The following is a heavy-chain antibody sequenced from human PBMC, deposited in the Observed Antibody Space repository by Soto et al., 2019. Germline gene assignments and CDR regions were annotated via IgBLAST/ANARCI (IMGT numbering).Heavy chain of an antibody. CDR3: ARDRLFTIFGVVSWLDP. Sequence: ASVKVSCKASGYTFTSYGISWVRQAPGQGLEWMGWISAYNGNTNYAQKLQGRVTMTTDTSTSTAYMELRSLRSDDTAVYYCARDRLFTIFGVVSWLDPWGQGTLVTVCS. D-gene: IGHD3-3*01. CDR2: ISAYNGNT. J-gene: IGHJ5*02. CDR1: GYTFTSYG. V-gene: IGHV1-18*01.